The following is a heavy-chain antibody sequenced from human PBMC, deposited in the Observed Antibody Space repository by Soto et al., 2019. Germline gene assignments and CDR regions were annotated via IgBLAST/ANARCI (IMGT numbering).Heavy chain of an antibody. J-gene: IGHJ3*02. Sequence: EAQLVQSGAEVKKPGESLKISCKGSAYIFATSWIVWVRQMPGKGLEWMGIIYPGDSDTRYSPSFQGQVTISADKSISTAYLQWSSLKASDTAMYYCARGRLGAGSPRGDDAFDIWGQGTMVTVSS. CDR2: IYPGDSDT. D-gene: IGHD3-10*01. CDR3: ARGRLGAGSPRGDDAFDI. CDR1: AYIFATSW. V-gene: IGHV5-51*03.